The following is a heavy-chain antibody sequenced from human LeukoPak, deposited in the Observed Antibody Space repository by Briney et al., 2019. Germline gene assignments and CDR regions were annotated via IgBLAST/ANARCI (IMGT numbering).Heavy chain of an antibody. CDR3: ARDRYTDSGDYDGFDY. CDR2: IYYSGST. Sequence: SETLSLTCTVSGGSVSNDYWSWVRQPPGKGLEWIGYIYYSGSTNYNPSLKSRVTISVDTSKNQFSLKLSSVTAADTAVYYCARDRYTDSGDYDGFDYWGQGTLVTVSS. D-gene: IGHD4-17*01. J-gene: IGHJ4*02. CDR1: GGSVSNDY. V-gene: IGHV4-59*02.